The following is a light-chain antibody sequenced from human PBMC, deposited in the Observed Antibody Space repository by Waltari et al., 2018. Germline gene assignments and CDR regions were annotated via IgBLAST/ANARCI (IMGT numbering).Light chain of an antibody. J-gene: IGKJ4*01. Sequence: EIVLTQSPATLSLSPGERATLSCRASQSITHYLAWYQPKPGQAPRLLIYDASNRATGIPARFSGSGSGTDFTLTISSLEPEDFAVYYCQQRSNWLTFGGGTKVEIK. V-gene: IGKV3-11*01. CDR1: QSITHY. CDR2: DAS. CDR3: QQRSNWLT.